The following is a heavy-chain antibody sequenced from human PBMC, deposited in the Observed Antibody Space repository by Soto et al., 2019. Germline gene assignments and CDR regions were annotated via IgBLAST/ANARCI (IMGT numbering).Heavy chain of an antibody. V-gene: IGHV1-46*03. CDR1: GYTFINYY. CDR3: VRATAARQRDYSYHYYLHI. CDR2: INPNVGST. J-gene: IGHJ6*03. D-gene: IGHD6-6*01. Sequence: ASVKVSCKASGYTFINYYIHWVQQAPGQGLDWMGVINPNVGSTVYAQKFQGRVTLTRDTSTSTVYVELSSLRSDDTAVYFCVRATAARQRDYSYHYYLHIWGKGTTVTVSS.